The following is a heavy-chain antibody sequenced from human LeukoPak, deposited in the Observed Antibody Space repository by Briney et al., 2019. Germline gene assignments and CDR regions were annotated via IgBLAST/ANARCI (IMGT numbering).Heavy chain of an antibody. J-gene: IGHJ3*02. CDR2: INPSGGST. CDR1: GYTFTSYY. Sequence: ASVKVSCKASGYTFTSYYMHWVRQAPGQGLEWMGIINPSGGSTSYAQKFQGRVTMTRDTSTSTVYMELSSLKSEDTAVYCCARDTRTTVTTNLYAFDIWGQGTMVTVSS. V-gene: IGHV1-46*01. CDR3: ARDTRTTVTTNLYAFDI. D-gene: IGHD4-17*01.